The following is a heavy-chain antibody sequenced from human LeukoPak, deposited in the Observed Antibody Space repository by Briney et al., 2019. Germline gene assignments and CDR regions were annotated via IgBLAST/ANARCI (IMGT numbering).Heavy chain of an antibody. CDR1: GYTFTGYY. D-gene: IGHD5-24*01. Sequence: ASVKVSCKASGYTFTGYYMHWVRQAPGQGPEWMGRINPNSGGTNYAQKFQGRVTMTRDTSISTAYMELSRLRSDDTAVYYCARDFRGWLQSYAFDYWGQGTLVTVSS. CDR3: ARDFRGWLQSYAFDY. J-gene: IGHJ4*02. CDR2: INPNSGGT. V-gene: IGHV1-2*06.